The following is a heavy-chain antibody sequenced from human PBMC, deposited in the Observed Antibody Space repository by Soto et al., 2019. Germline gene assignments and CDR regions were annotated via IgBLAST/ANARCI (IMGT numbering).Heavy chain of an antibody. CDR3: AKDVKLLDY. J-gene: IGHJ4*02. Sequence: PGGSLRLSCAASGFTFSSYSMNWVRQAPGKGLEWVSYISSSSSTIYYADSVKGRFTISRDNSKNTLYLQMNSLRAEDTAVYYCAKDVKLLDYWGQGTQVTVSS. CDR2: ISSSSSTI. V-gene: IGHV3-48*04. CDR1: GFTFSSYS. D-gene: IGHD1-7*01.